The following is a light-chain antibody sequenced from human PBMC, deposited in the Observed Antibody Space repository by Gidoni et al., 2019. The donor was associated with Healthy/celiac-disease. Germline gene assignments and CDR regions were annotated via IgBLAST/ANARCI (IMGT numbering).Light chain of an antibody. J-gene: IGKJ1*01. Sequence: IQLTHSPSSLSASVGDSGTITCQASQDISNYLNWYQQKPGKAPKHLIYDASNLETGVPSRFSGSGSGTDFTFTISSLQPEDIATYYCQPYDNLPRTFGQGTKVEIK. CDR3: QPYDNLPRT. CDR2: DAS. V-gene: IGKV1-33*01. CDR1: QDISNY.